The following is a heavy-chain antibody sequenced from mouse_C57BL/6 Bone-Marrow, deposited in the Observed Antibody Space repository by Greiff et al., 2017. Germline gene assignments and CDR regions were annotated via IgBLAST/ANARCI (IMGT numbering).Heavy chain of an antibody. CDR1: GYTFTDYY. V-gene: IGHV1-19*01. CDR3: ARLGAMDY. Sequence: LVKPGASVKMSCKASGYTFTDYYMNWVKQSHGKSLEWIGVINPYNGGTSYNQKFKGKATLTVDTSSSTAYMELNSLTSEDSAVYYCARLGAMDYWGQGTSVTVSS. CDR2: INPYNGGT. D-gene: IGHD3-1*01. J-gene: IGHJ4*01.